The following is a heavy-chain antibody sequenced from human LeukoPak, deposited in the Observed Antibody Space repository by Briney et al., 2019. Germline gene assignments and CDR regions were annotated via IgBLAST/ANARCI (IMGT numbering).Heavy chain of an antibody. CDR2: IIPIFGTV. V-gene: IGHV1-69*13. D-gene: IGHD2-15*01. CDR1: GGTFSSYA. J-gene: IGHJ6*02. CDR3: ATSPGSYFYYGMDV. Sequence: SVKVSCKASGGTFSSYAISWVRQAPGQGREWMGGIIPIFGTVNYAQKFQGRVTITADESTSTAYMELSSLRSEDTAVYYCATSPGSYFYYGMDVWGQGTTVTVSS.